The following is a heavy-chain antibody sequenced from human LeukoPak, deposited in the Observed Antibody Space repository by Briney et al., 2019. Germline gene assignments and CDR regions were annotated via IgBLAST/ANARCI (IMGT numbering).Heavy chain of an antibody. CDR2: IKQDGSEK. CDR3: ARTRRTGATQYYFDY. V-gene: IGHV3-7*01. Sequence: GGSLRLSCAASGFTFSSYWMSWVRQAPGKGLEWVAKIKQDGSEKYYVDSVKGRFTISRDNAKNSLYLQMNSLRAEDTAVYYCARTRRTGATQYYFDYWGQGTLVTVSS. J-gene: IGHJ4*02. D-gene: IGHD1-26*01. CDR1: GFTFSSYW.